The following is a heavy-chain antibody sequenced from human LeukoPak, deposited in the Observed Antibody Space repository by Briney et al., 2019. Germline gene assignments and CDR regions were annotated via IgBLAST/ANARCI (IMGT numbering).Heavy chain of an antibody. CDR1: GFTFSSYS. J-gene: IGHJ4*02. D-gene: IGHD3-22*01. CDR2: ISSSSYI. Sequence: GGSLRLSCAASGFTFSSYSMNWVRQAPGKGLEWVSSISSSSYIYYADSVKGRFTISRDNAKNSLYLQMNSLRAEDTAVYYCAREHPINYYDSSGYGYWGQGTLVTVSS. V-gene: IGHV3-21*01. CDR3: AREHPINYYDSSGYGY.